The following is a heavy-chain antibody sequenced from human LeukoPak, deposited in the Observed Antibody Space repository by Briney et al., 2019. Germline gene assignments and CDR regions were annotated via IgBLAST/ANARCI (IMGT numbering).Heavy chain of an antibody. V-gene: IGHV4-39*07. D-gene: IGHD5-24*01. CDR2: IYYSGST. CDR3: ARDGYNFSY. CDR1: GGSISSSSYY. J-gene: IGHJ4*02. Sequence: SETLSLPCTVSGGSISSSSYYWGWIRQPPGKGLEWIGSIYYSGSTYYNPPLKSRVTISVDTSKNQFSLKLSSVTAADTAVYYCARDGYNFSYWGQGTLVTVSS.